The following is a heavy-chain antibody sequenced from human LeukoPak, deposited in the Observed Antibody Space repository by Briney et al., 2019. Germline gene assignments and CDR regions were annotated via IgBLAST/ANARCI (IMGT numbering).Heavy chain of an antibody. CDR3: ARDTGYSSSQLFDY. Sequence: ASVKVSCKASGGTFSSYAISWVRQAPGPGLEWMGGIIPIFGTANYAQKFQGRVTITADESTSTAYMELSSLRSEDTAVYYCARDTGYSSSQLFDYWGQGTLVTVSS. CDR2: IIPIFGTA. J-gene: IGHJ4*02. D-gene: IGHD6-6*01. V-gene: IGHV1-69*13. CDR1: GGTFSSYA.